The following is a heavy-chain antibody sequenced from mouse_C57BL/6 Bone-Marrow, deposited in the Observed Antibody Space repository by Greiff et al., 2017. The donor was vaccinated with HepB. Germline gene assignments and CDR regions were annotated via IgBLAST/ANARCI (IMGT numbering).Heavy chain of an antibody. V-gene: IGHV5-12*01. D-gene: IGHD1-1*01. CDR2: ISNGGGST. CDR3: ARELYYYGSSYDYYAMDY. CDR1: GFTFSDYY. J-gene: IGHJ4*01. Sequence: EVKVVESGGGLVQPGGSLKLSCAASGFTFSDYYMYWVRQTPEKRLEWVAYISNGGGSTYYPDTVKGRFTISRDNAKNTLYLQMSRLKSEDTAMYYCARELYYYGSSYDYYAMDYWGQGTSVTVSS.